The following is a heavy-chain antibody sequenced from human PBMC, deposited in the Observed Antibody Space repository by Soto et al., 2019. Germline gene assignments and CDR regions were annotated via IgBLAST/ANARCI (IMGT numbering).Heavy chain of an antibody. CDR1: GFTFSSHG. V-gene: IGHV3-33*06. J-gene: IGHJ5*02. CDR3: AKEEPEYYDFWSGYTYNWFDP. Sequence: GGSLRLSCAASGFTFSSHGMHWVRQAPGKGLQWVAVIWYDGSDKYYADSVKGRSTISRDNSKNTLYLQLNSLRAEDTAVYYCAKEEPEYYDFWSGYTYNWFDPWGQGT. CDR2: IWYDGSDK. D-gene: IGHD3-3*01.